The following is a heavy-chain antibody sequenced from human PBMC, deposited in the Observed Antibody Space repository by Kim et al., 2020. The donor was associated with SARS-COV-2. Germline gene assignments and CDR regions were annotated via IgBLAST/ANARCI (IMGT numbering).Heavy chain of an antibody. Sequence: SVKVSCKASGGTFSSYAISWVRQAPGQGLEWMGGIIPIFGTANYAQKFQGRVTITADESTSTAYMELSSLRSEDTAVYYCARGSPDIVVVPAAFSFDYWGQGTLVTVSS. D-gene: IGHD2-2*01. CDR1: GGTFSSYA. V-gene: IGHV1-69*13. CDR2: IIPIFGTA. J-gene: IGHJ4*02. CDR3: ARGSPDIVVVPAAFSFDY.